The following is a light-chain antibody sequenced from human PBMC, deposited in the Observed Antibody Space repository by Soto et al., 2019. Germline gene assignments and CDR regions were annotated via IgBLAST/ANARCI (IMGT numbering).Light chain of an antibody. Sequence: QSVLTQPRSVSGSPGQSVTISCTGTNSDVGTFYFVSWYRQYPDKGPKLIIYDVTERPSGVPDRFSGSKSGNTASLTISGLQAEDEADYYCCSYAGSYTYGFGSGTKVTVL. CDR2: DVT. V-gene: IGLV2-11*01. CDR1: NSDVGTFYF. J-gene: IGLJ1*01. CDR3: CSYAGSYTYG.